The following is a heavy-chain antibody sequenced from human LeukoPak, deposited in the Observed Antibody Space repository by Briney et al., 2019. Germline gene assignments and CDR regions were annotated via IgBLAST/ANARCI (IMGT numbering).Heavy chain of an antibody. D-gene: IGHD3-9*01. CDR1: GFTFSSYS. J-gene: IGHJ4*02. CDR2: ISGSSGTI. CDR3: ARYGQIRYYDILTGYLAPYYFDY. Sequence: PGGSLRLSCAASGFTFSSYSMNWVRQAPGKGLEWISYISGSSGTIYYSDSVKGRFTISRDNAKNSLYLQMSSLRAEDTAVYYCARYGQIRYYDILTGYLAPYYFDYWGQGTLVTVSS. V-gene: IGHV3-48*01.